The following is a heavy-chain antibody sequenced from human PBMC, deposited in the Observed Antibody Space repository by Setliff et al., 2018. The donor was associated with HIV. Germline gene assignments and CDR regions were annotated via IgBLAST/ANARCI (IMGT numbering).Heavy chain of an antibody. V-gene: IGHV4-34*01. D-gene: IGHD2-15*01. J-gene: IGHJ3*01. CDR3: ARDCSGGTCHSGGGYDTFDF. CDR2: VYHTGMT. CDR1: GGPSTDHY. Sequence: PSETLSLTCAAYGGPSTDHYWNWIRQSPGMGLEWIGEVYHTGMTNYNPSLKSRAIMSADTSKNQFSLKLSSVTAADTAVYYCARDCSGGTCHSGGGYDTFDFWGQGTMVTVSS.